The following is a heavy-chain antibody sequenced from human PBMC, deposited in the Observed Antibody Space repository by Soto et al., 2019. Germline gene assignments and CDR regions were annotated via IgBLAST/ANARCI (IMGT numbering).Heavy chain of an antibody. CDR2: MNRNSWNT. V-gene: IGHV1-8*01. J-gene: IGHJ6*02. Sequence: ASVKVSCKASGYTFTSYDINWVRQATGQGLEGMGWMNRNSWNTVYAQKGQGRSTMTRNTSISTAYIELSTLTSEDRAVYYCAPAKVPIYNIVPTSLYYYYGMDVWGQGTTVTVSS. D-gene: IGHD5-12*01. CDR3: APAKVPIYNIVPTSLYYYYGMDV. CDR1: GYTFTSYD.